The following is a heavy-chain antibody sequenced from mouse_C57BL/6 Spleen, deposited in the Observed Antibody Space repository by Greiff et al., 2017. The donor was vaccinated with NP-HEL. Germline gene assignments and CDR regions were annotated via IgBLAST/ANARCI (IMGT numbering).Heavy chain of an antibody. D-gene: IGHD1-2*01. CDR3: AWGTTAVRRFDY. CDR1: GYAFSSSW. Sequence: QVQLQQSGPELVKPGASVKISCKASGYAFSSSWMNWVKQRPGKGLEWIGRIYPGDGDTNYNGKFKGKATLTADKSSSTAYMRLSSLTSEDSAVYFCAWGTTAVRRFDYWGQGTTLTVSS. V-gene: IGHV1-82*01. CDR2: IYPGDGDT. J-gene: IGHJ2*01.